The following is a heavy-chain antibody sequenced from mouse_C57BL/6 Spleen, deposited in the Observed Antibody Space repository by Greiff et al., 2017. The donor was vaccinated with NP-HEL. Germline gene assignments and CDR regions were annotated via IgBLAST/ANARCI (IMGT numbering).Heavy chain of an antibody. CDR3: ARSGNYDYDGFAY. V-gene: IGHV1-80*01. Sequence: QVHVKQSGAELVKPGASVKISCKASGYAFSSYWMNWVKQRPGKGLEWIGQIYPGDGDTNYNGKFKGKATLTADKSSSTAYMQLSSLTSEDSAVYFCARSGNYDYDGFAYWGQGTLVTVSA. CDR2: IYPGDGDT. CDR1: GYAFSSYW. D-gene: IGHD2-4*01. J-gene: IGHJ3*01.